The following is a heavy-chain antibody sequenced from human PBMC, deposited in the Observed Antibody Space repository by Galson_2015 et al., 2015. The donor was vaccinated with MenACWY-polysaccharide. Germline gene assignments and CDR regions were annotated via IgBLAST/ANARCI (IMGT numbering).Heavy chain of an antibody. J-gene: IGHJ4*02. CDR2: IKQDESEK. CDR3: ARDVYGGHFDY. V-gene: IGHV3-7*01. Sequence: LRLSCAASGFTFSSFWMSWVRQAPGKGLEWVANIKQDESEKYYMDSVKGRFTISRDNAKNSLYLQMNSLRAEDTAVYYCARDVYGGHFDYWGQGTLVTVSS. CDR1: GFTFSSFW. D-gene: IGHD4-23*01.